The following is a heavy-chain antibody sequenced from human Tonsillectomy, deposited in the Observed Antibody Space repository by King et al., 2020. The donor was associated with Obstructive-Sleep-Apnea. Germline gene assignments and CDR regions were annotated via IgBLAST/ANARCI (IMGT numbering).Heavy chain of an antibody. V-gene: IGHV3-48*02. CDR1: GFSFSNYN. CDR3: ARDSFWDLLVNAFDV. D-gene: IGHD1-26*01. J-gene: IGHJ3*01. Sequence: VQLVESGGALVRPGGSLRLSCAASGFSFSNYNMNWVRQAPGKGLEWVSYISRGGGAIYYADSVKGRFAISRDNAKNSLFLQMNSLRDEDTAVYYCARDSFWDLLVNAFDVWGQGTMVAVSA. CDR2: ISRGGGAI.